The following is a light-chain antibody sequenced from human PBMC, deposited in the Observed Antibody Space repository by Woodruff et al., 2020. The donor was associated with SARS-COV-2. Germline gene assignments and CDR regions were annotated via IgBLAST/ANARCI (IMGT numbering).Light chain of an antibody. CDR1: SGSIASNY. J-gene: IGLJ3*02. CDR2: EDN. V-gene: IGLV6-57*01. CDR3: QSYDSSNRWV. Sequence: TISCTRSSGSIASNYVQWYQQRPGSSPTTVIYEDNQRPSGVPDRFSGSIDSSSNSASLTISGLKTEDEADYYCQSYDSSNRWV.